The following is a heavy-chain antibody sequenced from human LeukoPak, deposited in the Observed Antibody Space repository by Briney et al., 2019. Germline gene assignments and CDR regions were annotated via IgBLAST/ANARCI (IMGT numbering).Heavy chain of an antibody. V-gene: IGHV3-23*01. CDR2: ISGSGGST. J-gene: IGHJ6*04. CDR3: AKPRGYCSSTSCYANYYYYYGMDV. Sequence: GGSLRLSCAASGFTFSSYAMSWVRQAPGKGLEWVSAISGSGGSTYYADSVKGRFTISRDNSKNTLYLQMNSPRAEDTAVYYCAKPRGYCSSTSCYANYYYYYGMDVWGKGTTVTVSS. CDR1: GFTFSSYA. D-gene: IGHD2-2*01.